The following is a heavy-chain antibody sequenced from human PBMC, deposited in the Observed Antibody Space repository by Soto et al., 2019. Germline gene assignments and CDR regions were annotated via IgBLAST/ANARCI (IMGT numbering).Heavy chain of an antibody. Sequence: HPGGSMRLSCVASGFTFSSYWMHWVRHAPGKGLVWVSRINNDGSSTSYADSVKGRFTISRGNAKNTLYLQMNSLRAEDTAVYYCARNYYDTTGYYSVYTDWGQGTLVTVSS. V-gene: IGHV3-74*01. J-gene: IGHJ4*02. CDR2: INNDGSST. D-gene: IGHD3-22*01. CDR3: ARNYYDTTGYYSVYTD. CDR1: GFTFSSYW.